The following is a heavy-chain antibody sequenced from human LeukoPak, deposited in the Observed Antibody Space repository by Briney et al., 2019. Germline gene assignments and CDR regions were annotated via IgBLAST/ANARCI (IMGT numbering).Heavy chain of an antibody. D-gene: IGHD2-2*01. Sequence: PGGSLRLSCAASGFTFSSYAMSWVRQAPGKGLEWVSAISGSGGSTYYADSVKGRFTISRDNSKNTLYLQMNSLRAEDTAVYYCAKDLAPAAMGLGSGFDPWGQGTLVTVSS. J-gene: IGHJ5*02. CDR3: AKDLAPAAMGLGSGFDP. CDR1: GFTFSSYA. V-gene: IGHV3-23*01. CDR2: ISGSGGST.